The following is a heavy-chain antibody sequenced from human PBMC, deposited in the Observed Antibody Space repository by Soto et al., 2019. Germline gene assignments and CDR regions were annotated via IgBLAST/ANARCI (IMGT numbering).Heavy chain of an antibody. CDR2: IYYSGST. CDR3: ARQYSSSWFWPNWFGP. D-gene: IGHD6-13*01. J-gene: IGHJ5*02. Sequence: PSETLSLTCTVSGGSISSGGYYWSWIRQHPGKGLEWIGYIYYSGSTYYNPSLKSRVTISVDTSKNQFSLKLSSVTAADTAVYYCARQYSSSWFWPNWFGPWGQGTLVTVSS. CDR1: GGSISSGGYY. V-gene: IGHV4-31*03.